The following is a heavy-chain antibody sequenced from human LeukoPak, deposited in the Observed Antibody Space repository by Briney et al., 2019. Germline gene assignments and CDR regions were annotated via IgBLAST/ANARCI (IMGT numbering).Heavy chain of an antibody. CDR2: IYYTGNT. V-gene: IGHV4-39*07. CDR1: GDSITGYY. D-gene: IGHD5-12*01. Sequence: PSETLSLTCSVSGDSITGYYWGWIRQPPGKGLEWIGNIYYTGNTYYNSSLKSRVTISLDTSKNQFSLKVISMTAADTAAYYCARDGYSGSDALWGQGILVTVSS. CDR3: ARDGYSGSDAL. J-gene: IGHJ4*02.